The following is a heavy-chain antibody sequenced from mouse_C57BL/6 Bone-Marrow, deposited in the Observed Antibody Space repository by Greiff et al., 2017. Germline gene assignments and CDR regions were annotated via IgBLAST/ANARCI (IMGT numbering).Heavy chain of an antibody. CDR1: GFNIKDDY. CDR3: TTRDSSGYGDY. V-gene: IGHV14-4*01. J-gene: IGHJ2*01. Sequence: DVKLVESGAELVRPGASVKLSCTASGFNIKDDYMHWVKQRPEQGLEWIGWIDPENGDTEYASKFQGKATITADTSSTTAYLQLSSLTSEDTAVYYCTTRDSSGYGDYWGQGTTLTVSS. D-gene: IGHD3-2*02. CDR2: IDPENGDT.